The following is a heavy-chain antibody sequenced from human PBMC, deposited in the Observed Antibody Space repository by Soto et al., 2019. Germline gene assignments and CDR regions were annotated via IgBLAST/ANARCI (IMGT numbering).Heavy chain of an antibody. CDR1: GGSISSGGYY. J-gene: IGHJ4*02. CDR2: TYYSGTS. V-gene: IGHV4-31*03. D-gene: IGHD5-18*01. Sequence: QVQLQESGPGLVKPSQTLSLTCTVSGGSISSGGYYWTWIRQHPGQDLEWIGGTYYSGTSYYNPSLKSRLTISADTSKNQFSLKVPSLTAADTAVYFCARGRYSKGGDFDSWGQGTLVTVSS. CDR3: ARGRYSKGGDFDS.